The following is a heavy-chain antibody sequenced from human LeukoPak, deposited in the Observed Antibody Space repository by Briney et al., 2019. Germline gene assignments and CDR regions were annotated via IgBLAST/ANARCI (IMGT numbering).Heavy chain of an antibody. CDR2: ISSSGSTI. CDR3: AREPYDSSGYHSEYFDY. Sequence: PGGSLRLSCAASGFTFSSYEMNWVRQAPGKGLEWVSYISSSGSTIYYADSVKGRFTISRDNAKNSLYLQMHSLRAEDTAVYYCAREPYDSSGYHSEYFDYWGQGTLVTVSS. J-gene: IGHJ4*02. D-gene: IGHD3-22*01. V-gene: IGHV3-48*03. CDR1: GFTFSSYE.